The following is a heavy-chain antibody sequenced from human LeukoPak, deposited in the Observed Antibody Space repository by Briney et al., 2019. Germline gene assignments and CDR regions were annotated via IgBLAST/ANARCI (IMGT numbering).Heavy chain of an antibody. CDR2: ISYDGSNK. CDR3: AKLSYVADSSGYYLLAFDI. V-gene: IGHV3-30*18. CDR1: GFTFSTYG. D-gene: IGHD3-22*01. J-gene: IGHJ3*02. Sequence: GGSLRLSCAASGFTFSTYGMHWVRQALGKGLEWVAVISYDGSNKYYADSVKGRFTISRDNSKNTLYLQMNSLRAEDTAVYYCAKLSYVADSSGYYLLAFDIWGQGTMVTVSS.